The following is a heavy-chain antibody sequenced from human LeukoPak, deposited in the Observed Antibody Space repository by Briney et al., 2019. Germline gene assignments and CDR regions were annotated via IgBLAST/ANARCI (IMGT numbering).Heavy chain of an antibody. CDR1: GDNVSNNNIA. CDR2: TYYRSKWYN. Sequence: SQTLSLTCAISGDNVSNNNIAWNWIRQSPSRGLEWLGRTYYRSKWYNDYAVSVKSRITINPDTSKNQFSLQLNSVTPEDTAVYYCARDRVAAAGKYFDYWGQGTLVTVSS. V-gene: IGHV6-1*01. D-gene: IGHD6-13*01. CDR3: ARDRVAAAGKYFDY. J-gene: IGHJ4*02.